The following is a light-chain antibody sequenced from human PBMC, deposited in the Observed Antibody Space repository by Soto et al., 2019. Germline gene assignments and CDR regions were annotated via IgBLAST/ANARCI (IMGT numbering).Light chain of an antibody. CDR1: SSDVGGYNY. V-gene: IGLV2-14*01. CDR2: AVS. Sequence: QSALTQPASVSGSPGQSITISCTGTSSDVGGYNYVSWYQQHPGKAPKLMIYAVSNRPSGVSTRFSGSKSGNTASLTISGLQAEDEADYHCSSYTASSTRLLVFGTGTKVTVL. J-gene: IGLJ1*01. CDR3: SSYTASSTRLLV.